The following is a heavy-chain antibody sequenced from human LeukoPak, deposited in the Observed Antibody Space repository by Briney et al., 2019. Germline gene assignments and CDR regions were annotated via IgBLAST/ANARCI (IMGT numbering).Heavy chain of an antibody. D-gene: IGHD6-13*01. CDR2: IISSSNTI. Sequence: GGSLRLSCAASGFTFSSYSMNWVRQAPGKGLEWVSYIISSSNTIYYADSVKGRFTISRDNAKNSPYLQMNSLRAEDTAVYYCATSGYSSNWYIFDYWGQGTLVTVSS. CDR3: ATSGYSSNWYIFDY. CDR1: GFTFSSYS. V-gene: IGHV3-48*01. J-gene: IGHJ4*02.